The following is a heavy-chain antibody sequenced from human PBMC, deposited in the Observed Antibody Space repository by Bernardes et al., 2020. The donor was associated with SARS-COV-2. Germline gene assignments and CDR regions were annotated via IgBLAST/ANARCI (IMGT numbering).Heavy chain of an antibody. CDR3: ARSHITGTTGDAFDI. D-gene: IGHD1-20*01. V-gene: IGHV3-53*04. CDR1: GFTVSSNY. CDR2: IYSGGST. Sequence: GGSLRLSCAASGFTVSSNYMSWVRQAPGKGLEWVSVIYSGGSTYYADSVKGRFTISRHNSKNTLYLQMNSLRAEDTAVYYCARSHITGTTGDAFDIWGQGTMVTVSS. J-gene: IGHJ3*02.